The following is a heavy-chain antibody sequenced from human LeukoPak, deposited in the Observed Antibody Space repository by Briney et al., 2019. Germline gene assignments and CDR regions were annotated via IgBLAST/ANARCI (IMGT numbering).Heavy chain of an antibody. Sequence: GGSLRLSCAASGFTVSSSYMSWVRQAPGKGLEWVSIISSAGTTYYADSVKGRFTISRDNSKNTVYLQMDSLRAEDTAVYYCARDYDHYFDYWGQGTLVTVSS. CDR1: GFTVSSSY. CDR2: ISSAGTT. CDR3: ARDYDHYFDY. V-gene: IGHV3-66*01. D-gene: IGHD5-12*01. J-gene: IGHJ4*02.